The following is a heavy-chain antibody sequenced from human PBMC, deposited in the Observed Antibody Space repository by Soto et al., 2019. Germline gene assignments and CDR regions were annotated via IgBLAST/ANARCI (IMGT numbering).Heavy chain of an antibody. V-gene: IGHV3-30*18. CDR2: ISYDGSNK. D-gene: IGHD1-1*01. Sequence: GGSLRLSCAASGFTFSSYGMHWVRQAPGKGLEWVAVISYDGSNKYYADSVKGRFTISRDNSKNTLYLQMNSLRAEDTAVYYCAKDQERPQGGMDVWGQGTTVTVSS. CDR1: GFTFSSYG. J-gene: IGHJ6*02. CDR3: AKDQERPQGGMDV.